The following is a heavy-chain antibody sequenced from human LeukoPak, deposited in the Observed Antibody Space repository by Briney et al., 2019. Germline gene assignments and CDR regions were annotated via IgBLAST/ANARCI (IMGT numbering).Heavy chain of an antibody. CDR2: ISNNGKDT. J-gene: IGHJ4*02. D-gene: IGHD6-13*01. CDR3: ARGVVFIAAAGGYYFDY. Sequence: GGSLRLSCAASGFTFSRYWMHWVRQAPGKGLVWVSRISNNGKDTKFAVSVRGRFTISRDNSKNTLYLQMNSLRAEDTAVYYCARGVVFIAAAGGYYFDYWGQGTLVTVSS. CDR1: GFTFSRYW. V-gene: IGHV3-74*03.